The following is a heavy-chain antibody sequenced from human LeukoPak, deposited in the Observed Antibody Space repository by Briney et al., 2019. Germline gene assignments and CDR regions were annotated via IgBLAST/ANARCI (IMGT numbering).Heavy chain of an antibody. J-gene: IGHJ4*02. CDR3: ASDVLLWFGTTTRPRAFDY. Sequence: QPGGSLRLSCAASGFTFSSYGMHWVRQAPGKGLEWVAVIWYDGSNKYYADSVKGRFTISRDNSKNTLYLQMNSLRAEDTAVYYCASDVLLWFGTTTRPRAFDYWGQGTLVTVSS. CDR2: IWYDGSNK. D-gene: IGHD3-10*01. CDR1: GFTFSSYG. V-gene: IGHV3-33*01.